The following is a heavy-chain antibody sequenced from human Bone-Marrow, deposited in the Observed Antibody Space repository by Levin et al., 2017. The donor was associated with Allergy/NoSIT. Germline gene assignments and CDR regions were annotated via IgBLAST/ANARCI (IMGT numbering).Heavy chain of an antibody. CDR1: GGSISSSSYY. Sequence: PSETLSLTCTVSGGSISSSSYYWGWIRQPPGKGLEWIGSIYYSGSTYYNPSLKSRVTISVDTSKNQFSLKLSSVTAADTAVYYCARHALGYCSSTSCYGARDYFDYWGQGTLVTVSS. CDR2: IYYSGST. V-gene: IGHV4-39*01. J-gene: IGHJ4*02. CDR3: ARHALGYCSSTSCYGARDYFDY. D-gene: IGHD2-2*01.